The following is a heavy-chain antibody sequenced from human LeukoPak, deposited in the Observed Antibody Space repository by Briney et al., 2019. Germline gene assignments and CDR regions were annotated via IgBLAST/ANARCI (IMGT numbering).Heavy chain of an antibody. V-gene: IGHV3-9*01. Sequence: PGRSLRLSCAASGFTFDDYAIHWGRQAPGKGLELVLGIRWNSGSIGYADSVKGRFTISRDNAKNSLYLQMNSLRAEDTALYYCAKGYSSSPNWFDPWGQGTLVTVSS. J-gene: IGHJ5*02. D-gene: IGHD6-13*01. CDR2: IRWNSGSI. CDR1: GFTFDDYA. CDR3: AKGYSSSPNWFDP.